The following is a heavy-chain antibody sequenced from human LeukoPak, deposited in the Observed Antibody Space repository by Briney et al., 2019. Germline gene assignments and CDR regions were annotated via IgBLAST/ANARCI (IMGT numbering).Heavy chain of an antibody. V-gene: IGHV3-30*02. CDR1: GFTLIDYN. J-gene: IGHJ4*02. CDR3: ARGAAVALEL. D-gene: IGHD6-19*01. Sequence: PGGSLRLSCGASGFTLIDYNMHWVRQAPGKGLEYVAFIQFDGTTEYYTDSVKGRFTMSRDKSKNTLHLQMNSLRGGDTAVYYCARGAAVALELWGQGTLVTVSS. CDR2: IQFDGTTE.